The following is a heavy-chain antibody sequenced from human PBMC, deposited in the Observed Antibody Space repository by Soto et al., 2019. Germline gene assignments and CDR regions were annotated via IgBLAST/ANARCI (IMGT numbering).Heavy chain of an antibody. Sequence: ASVKVSCKVSGYTLTELSMHWVRQAPGKGLEWMGGIDPDVGETIYAQKFQGRVTMTADKSTSTAYMELSSLRSEDTAVHYCARATYYYGSGSYPYYYYYGMDVWGQGTTVTVSS. V-gene: IGHV1-24*01. J-gene: IGHJ6*02. CDR1: GYTLTELS. CDR3: ARATYYYGSGSYPYYYYYGMDV. CDR2: IDPDVGET. D-gene: IGHD3-10*01.